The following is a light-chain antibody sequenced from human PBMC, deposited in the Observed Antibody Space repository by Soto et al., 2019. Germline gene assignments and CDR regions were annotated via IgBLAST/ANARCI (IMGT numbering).Light chain of an antibody. Sequence: QSALTQPPSGSGAPGQRGTISCTGSSSNIGAGYDVHWYQQLPGTAPKLLIYGNSNRPSGVPDRFSGSKSGTSASLAITGLQAEDEADYYCQSYDSSLSGYVFGTGTQLTVL. CDR1: SSNIGAGYD. J-gene: IGLJ1*01. CDR2: GNS. CDR3: QSYDSSLSGYV. V-gene: IGLV1-40*01.